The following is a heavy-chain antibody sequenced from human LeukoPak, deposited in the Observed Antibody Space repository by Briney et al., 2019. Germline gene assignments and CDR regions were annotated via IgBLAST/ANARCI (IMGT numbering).Heavy chain of an antibody. Sequence: PGGSLRLSCEASGFTFSSYGMHWVRQGPGKGLEWVGFIRYDGRDKNYGDSLKGRFTISRDNSKNTMYLQISSLRADDTAVYYCPKVLGSGTLFPYMDVWGKGTTVTVSS. CDR3: PKVLGSGTLFPYMDV. D-gene: IGHD3-10*01. CDR2: IRYDGRDK. CDR1: GFTFSSYG. J-gene: IGHJ6*03. V-gene: IGHV3-30*02.